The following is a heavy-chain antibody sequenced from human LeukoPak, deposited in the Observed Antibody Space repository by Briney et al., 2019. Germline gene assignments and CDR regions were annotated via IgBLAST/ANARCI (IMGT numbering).Heavy chain of an antibody. CDR2: ITASSSYI. CDR1: GFTFNCCS. V-gene: IGHV3-21*01. J-gene: IGHJ3*02. CDR3: AREEGGAFDI. Sequence: GSLRLSCAASGFTFNCCSMNWVRQAPGKGLEWVSSITASSSYIYYADSLKGRFTISRDNAKNSLYLQMNSLRAEDTAVYYCAREEGGAFDIWGQGTMVTVSS.